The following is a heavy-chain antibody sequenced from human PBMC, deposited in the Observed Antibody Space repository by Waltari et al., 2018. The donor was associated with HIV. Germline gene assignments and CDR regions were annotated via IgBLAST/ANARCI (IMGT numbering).Heavy chain of an antibody. CDR1: GFTFSSHA. Sequence: EVQLLESGGGLVQPGGSLRLSCTASGFTFSSHAMSWVRHTPGEGLEWVSAISGSADSTYYADSVKGRFTVSRDNSKNTLYLQLNSLRAEDTAVYYCTLFNYWGQGTLVTVSS. CDR3: TLFNY. CDR2: ISGSADST. V-gene: IGHV3-23*01. J-gene: IGHJ4*02.